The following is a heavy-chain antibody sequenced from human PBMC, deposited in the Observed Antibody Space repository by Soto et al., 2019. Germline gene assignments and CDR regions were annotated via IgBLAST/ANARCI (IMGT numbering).Heavy chain of an antibody. CDR3: ARGGSSSLYYYYGVDV. V-gene: IGHV4-34*01. D-gene: IGHD6-6*01. CDR1: GGSFSGYY. J-gene: IGHJ6*02. CDR2: INHSGST. Sequence: SETLSLTCAVYGGSFSGYYWSWIRQPPGKGLEWVGEINHSGSTNYNPSLKSRVTISVDTSKNQFSLKLSSVTAADTAVYYCARGGSSSLYYYYGVDVWGQGTTVTVSS.